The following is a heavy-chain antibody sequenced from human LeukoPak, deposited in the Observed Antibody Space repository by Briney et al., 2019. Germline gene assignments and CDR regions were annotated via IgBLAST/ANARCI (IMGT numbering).Heavy chain of an antibody. CDR1: GFTFGTYS. CDR3: ARSARPGDYVRGQYYYGMDI. D-gene: IGHD4-17*01. Sequence: GGSLILSCAASGFTFGTYSMNWVRQAPGKGLEWVSSISSSSSYIDYADSVKGRFTIFRDNAKNSLYLQMNSLRAEDTAVYYCARSARPGDYVRGQYYYGMDIWGQGTTVPVSS. CDR2: ISSSSSYI. J-gene: IGHJ6*02. V-gene: IGHV3-21*01.